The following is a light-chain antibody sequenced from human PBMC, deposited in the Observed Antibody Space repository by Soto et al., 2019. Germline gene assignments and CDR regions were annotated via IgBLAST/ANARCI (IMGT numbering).Light chain of an antibody. J-gene: IGKJ1*01. CDR3: QQYNNWPWT. CDR1: QSISGA. V-gene: IGKV3-15*01. Sequence: EIVMTQSPATLSVSPGGRATLSCRASQSISGALAWYQQKPGQAPRLLIYGASTRATSFPARFSGSGSGTDFTLTISSPRSEDFAVYYCQQYNNWPWTFGQGTKVEIK. CDR2: GAS.